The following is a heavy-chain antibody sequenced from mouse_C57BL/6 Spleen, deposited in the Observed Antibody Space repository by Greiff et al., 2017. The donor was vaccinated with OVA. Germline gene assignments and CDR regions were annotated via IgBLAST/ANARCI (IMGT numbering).Heavy chain of an antibody. D-gene: IGHD2-1*01. Sequence: VQLKESGPELVKPGASVKISCKASGYTFTDYYINWVKQRPGQGLEWIGWIFPGSGSTYYNEKFKGKATLTVDKSSSTAYMLLSSLTSEDSAVYFCARWGGNSHWYFDVWGTGTTVTVSS. CDR2: IFPGSGST. CDR1: GYTFTDYY. J-gene: IGHJ1*03. V-gene: IGHV1-75*01. CDR3: ARWGGNSHWYFDV.